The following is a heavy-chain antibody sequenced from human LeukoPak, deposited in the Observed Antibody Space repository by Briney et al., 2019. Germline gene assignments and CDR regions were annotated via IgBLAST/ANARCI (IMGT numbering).Heavy chain of an antibody. D-gene: IGHD6-13*01. V-gene: IGHV3-7*01. J-gene: IGHJ6*03. Sequence: GGSLRLSCAASGFTFSSYWMSWVRQAPGKGLEWVANIKQDGSEKYYVDSVKGRFTISRDNAKNSLYLQMNSLRAEDTAVYYCARVYSSSWYSVYYYYYMDVWGKGTTVTVSS. CDR3: ARVYSSSWYSVYYYYYMDV. CDR2: IKQDGSEK. CDR1: GFTFSSYW.